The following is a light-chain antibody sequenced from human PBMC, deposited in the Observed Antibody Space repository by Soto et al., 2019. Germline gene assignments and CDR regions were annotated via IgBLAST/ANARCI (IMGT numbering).Light chain of an antibody. CDR1: SSDVGGYNY. Sequence: QSVLTQPASVSGSPGQSITISCTGTSSDVGGYNYVSWYQQHPGKAPKLMIYEVSNRPSGLSNRFSGSKSGNTASLTISGLQTEDEADYYCSSFTTGSTLVFGGGTKVTVL. CDR2: EVS. J-gene: IGLJ2*01. V-gene: IGLV2-14*01. CDR3: SSFTTGSTLV.